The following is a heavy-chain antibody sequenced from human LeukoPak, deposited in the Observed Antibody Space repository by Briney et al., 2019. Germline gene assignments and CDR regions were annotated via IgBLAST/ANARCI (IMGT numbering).Heavy chain of an antibody. V-gene: IGHV1-69*02. CDR2: IIPILGIA. CDR1: GGTFSSYT. J-gene: IGHJ4*02. CDR3: ARKLGSNIDY. Sequence: SVRVSCKASGGTFSSYTISWVRQAPGQGLEWMGRIIPILGIANYAQKFQGRVTITADKSTSTAYVELSSLRSEDTAVYYCARKLGSNIDYWGQGTLVTVSS. D-gene: IGHD4-11*01.